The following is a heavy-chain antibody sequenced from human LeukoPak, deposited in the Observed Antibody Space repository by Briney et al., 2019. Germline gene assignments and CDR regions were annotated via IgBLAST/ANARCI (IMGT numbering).Heavy chain of an antibody. V-gene: IGHV3-7*01. D-gene: IGHD6-13*01. CDR2: MNVYGSEI. CDR1: GFIFSDFS. CDR3: ARPRGSGTSRCNNFDY. J-gene: IGHJ4*02. Sequence: PGGSLRLSCTVSGFIFSDFSISWVRQAPGKGLEWVAKMNVYGSEIFYVDSVKGRFTISRDNAKNSLYLQMNRLRAEDTAVYYCARPRGSGTSRCNNFDYWGQGTLVTVSS.